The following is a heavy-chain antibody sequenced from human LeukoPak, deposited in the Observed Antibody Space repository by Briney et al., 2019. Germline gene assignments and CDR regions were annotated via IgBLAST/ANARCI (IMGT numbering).Heavy chain of an antibody. CDR1: GFTVSSNY. CDR2: IYSGGST. CDR3: ARALRGYSYGYDYYYTDV. Sequence: GGSLRLSCAASGFTVSSNYMSWVRQAPGKGLEWVSVIYSGGSTYYADSVKGRFTISRDNSKNTLYLQMNSLRAEDTAVYYCARALRGYSYGYDYYYTDVWGKGTTVTVSS. J-gene: IGHJ6*03. V-gene: IGHV3-53*01. D-gene: IGHD5-18*01.